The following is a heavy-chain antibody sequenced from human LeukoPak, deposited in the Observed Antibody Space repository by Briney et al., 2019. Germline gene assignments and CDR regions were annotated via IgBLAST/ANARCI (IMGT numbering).Heavy chain of an antibody. V-gene: IGHV4-38-2*02. CDR1: GYSISSGYY. J-gene: IGHJ4*02. CDR3: ARYGVSGNFDY. CDR2: IYHSGST. D-gene: IGHD2-8*01. Sequence: SETLSLTCTVSGYSISSGYYWGWIRQPPGKGLEWIGSIYHSGSTYYNPSLKSRVTIPVDTSKNQFSLKLSSVTAADTAVYYCARYGVSGNFDYWGQGTLVTVSS.